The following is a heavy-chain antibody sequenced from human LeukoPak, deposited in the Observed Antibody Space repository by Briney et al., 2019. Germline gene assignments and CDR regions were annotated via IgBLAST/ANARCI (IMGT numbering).Heavy chain of an antibody. Sequence: GGSLRLSCAASGFTLSSYWMSWVRQAPGKGLEWVANINQDVSEINYVDSVKGRFTISRDSGKNSLYLQMNSLRAEDTAVYYCARDLRTDSSFSPFDYWGQGTLVTVSS. CDR1: GFTLSSYW. D-gene: IGHD3/OR15-3a*01. V-gene: IGHV3-7*01. CDR2: INQDVSEI. J-gene: IGHJ4*02. CDR3: ARDLRTDSSFSPFDY.